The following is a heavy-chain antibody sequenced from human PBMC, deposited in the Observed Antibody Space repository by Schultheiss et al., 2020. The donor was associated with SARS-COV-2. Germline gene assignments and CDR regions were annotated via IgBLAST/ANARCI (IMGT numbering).Heavy chain of an antibody. J-gene: IGHJ5*02. CDR2: INPNSGGT. V-gene: IGHV1-2*02. D-gene: IGHD2-15*01. CDR3: AVVVSGNWFDP. Sequence: ASVKVSCKASGYTFTGYYMHWVRQAPGQGLEWMGWINPNSGGTSYAQKFQGRVTITADESTSTAYMELSSLRSEDTAVYYCAVVVSGNWFDPWGQGTLVTVSS. CDR1: GYTFTGYY.